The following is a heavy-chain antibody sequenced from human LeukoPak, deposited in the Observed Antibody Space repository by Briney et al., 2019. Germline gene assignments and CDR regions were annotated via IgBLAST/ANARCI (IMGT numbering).Heavy chain of an antibody. CDR1: GGSISSGGYY. CDR2: IYYSGST. D-gene: IGHD1-26*01. CDR3: ARGVIVGATTTLHAFDI. J-gene: IGHJ3*02. V-gene: IGHV4-31*03. Sequence: SETLSLTCTVSGGSISSGGYYWSWIRQHPGKGLEWIGHIYYSGSTYYNPSLKSRVTISVDTSKNQFSLKLSSVTAADTAVYYCARGVIVGATTTLHAFDIWGQGTMVTVSS.